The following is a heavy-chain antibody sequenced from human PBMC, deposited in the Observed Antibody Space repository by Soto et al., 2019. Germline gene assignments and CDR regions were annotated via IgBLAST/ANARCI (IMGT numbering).Heavy chain of an antibody. CDR2: INPSGGST. CDR1: GYTFTDYR. D-gene: IGHD1-26*01. J-gene: IGHJ4*02. V-gene: IGHV1-46*01. CDR3: ARERGA. Sequence: QVQLVQSGAEVKEPGASVKVSCKASGYTFTDYRMHWVRQAPGQGLEWMGMINPSGGSTSYAQKFQGGVTMTRDTSTSTGCMELSRLRSEDTAVYYCARERGAWGQGTLVTVSS.